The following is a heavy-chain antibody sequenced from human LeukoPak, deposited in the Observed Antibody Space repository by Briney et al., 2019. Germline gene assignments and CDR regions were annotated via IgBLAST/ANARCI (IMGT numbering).Heavy chain of an antibody. V-gene: IGHV3-30*02. CDR1: GFTFSSYG. CDR2: IRYDGSNK. Sequence: PGGSLRLSCAASGFTFSSYGMHWVRQAPGKGLEWVAFIRYDGSNKYYADSVKGRFTISRDNSKNTLYLQMNSLRAEDTAVYYCAKYMYYYDSSGYWVFDIWGQGTMVTVSS. D-gene: IGHD3-22*01. CDR3: AKYMYYYDSSGYWVFDI. J-gene: IGHJ3*02.